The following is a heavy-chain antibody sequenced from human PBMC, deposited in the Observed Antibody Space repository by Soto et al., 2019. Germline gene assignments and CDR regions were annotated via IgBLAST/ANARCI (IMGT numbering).Heavy chain of an antibody. CDR3: ARHGAGAPLDD. D-gene: IGHD3-10*01. CDR1: GGSIDSSNFY. J-gene: IGHJ4*02. CDR2: TYYRANT. V-gene: IGHV4-39*01. Sequence: QLQLQESGPGLVKPSETLSLTCSVSGGSIDSSNFYWAWVRQPPGEGLEWIGSTYYRANTYYNSSLKSRVTISVDTSKNRFALRLNAVTAADTAGYYCARHGAGAPLDDWGQGTLVTVSS.